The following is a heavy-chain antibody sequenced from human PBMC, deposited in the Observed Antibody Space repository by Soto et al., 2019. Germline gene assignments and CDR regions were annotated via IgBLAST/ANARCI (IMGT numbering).Heavy chain of an antibody. Sequence: EVQLLESGGGLVQPGGSLRLSCAASGFTFSTYVMSWVRQAPGKGLEWVSAISGSGGSTYYADSVKGRFTISRDKSKKTLYLQMNSLRAEDTAVYYCAKNWDTTSSSSSHWGQGTLVTVSS. CDR3: AKNWDTTSSSSSH. J-gene: IGHJ4*02. CDR1: GFTFSTYV. V-gene: IGHV3-23*01. CDR2: ISGSGGST. D-gene: IGHD6-6*01.